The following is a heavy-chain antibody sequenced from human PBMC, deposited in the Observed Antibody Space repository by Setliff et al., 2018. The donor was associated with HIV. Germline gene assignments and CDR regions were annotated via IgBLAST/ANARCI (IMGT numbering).Heavy chain of an antibody. V-gene: IGHV3-11*01. CDR3: ARDHGIFTNSRVTKY. D-gene: IGHD7-27*01. J-gene: IGHJ4*02. CDR1: GFTLSDYY. CDR2: ISSRGSTI. Sequence: GGSLRLSCAASGFTLSDYYMSWIRQAPGKGLEWVSFISSRGSTIYYADSVRGRFTISRDNAKNSLYLQMNSLRPEDTAVYYCARDHGIFTNSRVTKYWGQGTLVTVSS.